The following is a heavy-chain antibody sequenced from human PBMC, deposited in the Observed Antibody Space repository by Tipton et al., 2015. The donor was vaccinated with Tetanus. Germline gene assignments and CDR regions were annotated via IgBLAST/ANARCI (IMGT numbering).Heavy chain of an antibody. CDR2: INWNGDNR. CDR3: TRVRYSSGWYPSDY. V-gene: IGHV3-20*04. D-gene: IGHD6-19*01. J-gene: IGHJ4*02. CDR1: GFRFHDHG. Sequence: SLRLSCAASGFRFHDHGMSWVRQGPGKGLEWVSGINWNGDNRDYVDSVKGRFTISRDNAKNSLYLQMNSLKAEDSAVYYCTRVRYSSGWYPSDYWGQGTLVTVSS.